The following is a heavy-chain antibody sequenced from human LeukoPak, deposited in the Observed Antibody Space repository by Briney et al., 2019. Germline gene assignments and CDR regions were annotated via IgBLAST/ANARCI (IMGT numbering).Heavy chain of an antibody. J-gene: IGHJ2*01. CDR3: ARRRVGASDWYFDL. CDR1: GGSISSYY. D-gene: IGHD1-26*01. V-gene: IGHV4-59*08. CDR2: FYYSGST. Sequence: PSETLSLTCTVSGGSISSYYWSWTRQPPGKGLEWIAYFYYSGSTDYNPSLKSRVTISVDTSKNQFSLRQSSVTAADAAVYYCARRRVGASDWYFDLWGRGTLVTVSS.